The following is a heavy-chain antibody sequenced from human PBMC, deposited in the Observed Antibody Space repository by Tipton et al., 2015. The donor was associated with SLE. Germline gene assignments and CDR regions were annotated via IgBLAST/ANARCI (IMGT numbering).Heavy chain of an antibody. CDR2: IYYTGST. V-gene: IGHV4-31*03. CDR3: ARDLVYYDSSGMEY. Sequence: TLSLTCTVSGGSISFDYWSWIRQHPEKGLEWIGYIYYTGSTYYNPSLRSRVTMSVDTSKNQFSLRLSSVTAADTAVYYCARDLVYYDSSGMEYWGQGTLVTVAS. D-gene: IGHD3-22*01. J-gene: IGHJ4*02. CDR1: GGSISFDY.